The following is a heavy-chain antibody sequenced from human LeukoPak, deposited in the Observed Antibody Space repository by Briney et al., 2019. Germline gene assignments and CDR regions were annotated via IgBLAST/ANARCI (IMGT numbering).Heavy chain of an antibody. D-gene: IGHD5-18*01. CDR1: VGPFSSSSYY. Sequence: WDPLSLTCTVSVGPFSSSSYYWGWIRQPPGKGREWIGSIYYSGSPYYNPSLKSRVTISVDTSKNQFSMKLSSVTAADTAVYYCARSDAASAEYFQHWGQGTLVTVSS. J-gene: IGHJ1*01. CDR3: ARSDAASAEYFQH. CDR2: IYYSGSP. V-gene: IGHV4-39*01.